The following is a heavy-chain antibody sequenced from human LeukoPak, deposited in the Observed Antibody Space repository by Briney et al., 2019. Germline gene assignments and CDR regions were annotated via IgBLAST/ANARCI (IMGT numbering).Heavy chain of an antibody. CDR2: IYYSGST. CDR1: GGSISSYY. V-gene: IGHV4-59*08. D-gene: IGHD3-22*01. Sequence: SETLSLTCTVSGGSISSYYWSWIRQPPGKGLEWMGYIYYSGSTNYNPSLKSRVTISVDTSKNQFSLKLRSVTAADTAVYYCARHGGDYYDSSGYSVPMYYFDYWGQGTLVTVSS. J-gene: IGHJ4*02. CDR3: ARHGGDYYDSSGYSVPMYYFDY.